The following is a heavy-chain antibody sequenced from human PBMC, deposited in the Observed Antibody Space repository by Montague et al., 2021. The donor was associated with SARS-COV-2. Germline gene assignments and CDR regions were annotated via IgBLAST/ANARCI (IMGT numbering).Heavy chain of an antibody. CDR3: AREPLVHLTIFGVITSFDY. J-gene: IGHJ4*01. D-gene: IGHD3-3*01. Sequence: SETLSLTCSVSGGSFNNYYFPGPVTVPWNSGADRKSTRLNSSHMSNSSAVFRLTIKIDTSKNQFSLKLSSVTAADTAVYYCAREPLVHLTIFGVITSFDYW. V-gene: IGHV4-59*13. CDR1: GGSFNNYY. CDR2: TRLNSSH.